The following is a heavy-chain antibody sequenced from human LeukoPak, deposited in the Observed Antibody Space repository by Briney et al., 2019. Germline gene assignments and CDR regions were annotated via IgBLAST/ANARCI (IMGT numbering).Heavy chain of an antibody. D-gene: IGHD6-13*01. V-gene: IGHV3-48*01. Sequence: GGSLRLSCVASGFTFSSYSMNWVRQAPGEGLEWVSYISSLSGTIYYADSVKGRFTISRDNAKNSLYLQMNSLRSEDTAVYYCARNGDDQYSSSWYGAYYYYYYYMDVWGQGTLVTVSS. CDR3: ARNGDDQYSSSWYGAYYYYYYYMDV. J-gene: IGHJ6*03. CDR2: ISSLSGTI. CDR1: GFTFSSYS.